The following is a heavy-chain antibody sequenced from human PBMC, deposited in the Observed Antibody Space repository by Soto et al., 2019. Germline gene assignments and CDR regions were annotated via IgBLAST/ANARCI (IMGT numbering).Heavy chain of an antibody. CDR2: IYHSGST. J-gene: IGHJ4*02. Sequence: SETLSLTCAVSGGSISSGGYSWSWIRQPPGKGLEWIGYIYHSGSTYYNPSLKSRVTISVDRSKNQFSLKLSSVTAADTAVYYCARGGRYYDSSGYLTPDYWGQGTLVTVSS. CDR1: GGSISSGGYS. V-gene: IGHV4-30-2*01. CDR3: ARGGRYYDSSGYLTPDY. D-gene: IGHD3-22*01.